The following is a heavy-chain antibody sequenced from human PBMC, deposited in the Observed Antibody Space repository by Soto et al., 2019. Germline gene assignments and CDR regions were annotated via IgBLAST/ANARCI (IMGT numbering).Heavy chain of an antibody. J-gene: IGHJ6*02. D-gene: IGHD6-13*01. CDR1: GGSFSGYY. CDR3: ARGRIAAAAPRDYYYGMDV. CDR2: INRSGST. V-gene: IGHV4-34*01. Sequence: SETLSLTCAVYGGSFSGYYWGWIRQPPGKGLEWIGEINRSGSTNYNPSLKSRVTISVDTSKNQFSLKLSSVTAADTAVYYCARGRIAAAAPRDYYYGMDVWGQGTTVTVSS.